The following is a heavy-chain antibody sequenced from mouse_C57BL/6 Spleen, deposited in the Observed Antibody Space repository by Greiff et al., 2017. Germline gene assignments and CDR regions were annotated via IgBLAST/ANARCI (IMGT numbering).Heavy chain of an antibody. D-gene: IGHD1-1*01. J-gene: IGHJ2*01. Sequence: QVQLKESGPELVKPGASVKISCKASGYTFTDYYINWVKQRPGQGLEWIGGIYPGSGNTKYNEKFKGKATLTVDTSSSTAYMQLSSLTSEDSAVYFCARAGSSQSSFDYWGQGTTLTVSS. CDR2: IYPGSGNT. CDR1: GYTFTDYY. CDR3: ARAGSSQSSFDY. V-gene: IGHV1-84*01.